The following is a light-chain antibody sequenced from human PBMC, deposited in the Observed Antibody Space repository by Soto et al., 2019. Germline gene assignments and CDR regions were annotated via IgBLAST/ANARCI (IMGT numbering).Light chain of an antibody. V-gene: IGKV1-33*01. Sequence: DVQLTQSPSTLSASVGDRVAITCQASQSIVNYLNWFQFRPGKAPQLLISDASHLEPGVPSRFSGERSGTDFTLIINNLQPEDFATYYCQQYEELPLTFGGGTTV. CDR3: QQYEELPLT. CDR1: QSIVNY. CDR2: DAS. J-gene: IGKJ4*01.